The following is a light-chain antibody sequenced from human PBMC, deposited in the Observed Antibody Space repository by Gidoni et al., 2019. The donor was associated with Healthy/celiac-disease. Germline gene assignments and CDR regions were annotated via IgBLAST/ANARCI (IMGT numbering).Light chain of an antibody. V-gene: IGLV2-14*01. CDR1: SSDVGGYNY. Sequence: QSALTQPASVSGSPGPSITISCTGTSSDVGGYNYVSWYQQHPGKAPKLMIYEVSNRPSGVSNRFSGSKSGNTASLTISGLQAEDEADYYCSSYTSSSTLGVFGGGTKLTVL. CDR3: SSYTSSSTLGV. CDR2: EVS. J-gene: IGLJ2*01.